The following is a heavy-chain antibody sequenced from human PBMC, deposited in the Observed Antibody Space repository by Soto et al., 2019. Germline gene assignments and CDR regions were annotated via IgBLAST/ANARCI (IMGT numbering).Heavy chain of an antibody. V-gene: IGHV1-18*04. CDR3: ARGYTELRFLDWPIPDNCFDP. Sequence: SVKVSCKASGYTFTSYGISWVRQAPGQGLEWMGWISAYNGNTNYAQKLQGRVTMTTDTSTSTAYMELRSLRSDDTAVYYCARGYTELRFLDWPIPDNCFDPWGQGTLVTVSS. CDR1: GYTFTSYG. CDR2: ISAYNGNT. J-gene: IGHJ5*02. D-gene: IGHD3-3*01.